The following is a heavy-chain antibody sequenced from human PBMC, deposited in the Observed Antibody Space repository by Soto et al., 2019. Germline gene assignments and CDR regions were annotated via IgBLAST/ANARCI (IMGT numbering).Heavy chain of an antibody. J-gene: IGHJ6*03. CDR3: ARAAAIVVVPAAHNYYYYYMDV. D-gene: IGHD2-2*01. V-gene: IGHV3-21*01. Sequence: ESGGGLVKPGGSLRLSCAASGFTFSSYSMNWVRQAPGKGLEWVSSISSSSSYIYYADSVKGRFTISRDNAKNSLYLQMNSLRAEDTAVYYCARAAAIVVVPAAHNYYYYYMDVWGKGTTVTVSS. CDR2: ISSSSSYI. CDR1: GFTFSSYS.